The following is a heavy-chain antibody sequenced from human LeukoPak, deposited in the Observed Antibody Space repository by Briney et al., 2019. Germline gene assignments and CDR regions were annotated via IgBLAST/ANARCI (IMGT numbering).Heavy chain of an antibody. CDR1: GFTFDDYA. V-gene: IGHV3-43*02. Sequence: GGSLRLSCAASGFTFDDYAMHWVRQAPGKGLEWVCLISGDGGSTYYADSVKGRFTISRDNSKNSLYLQMNSLRTEDTALYYCDKIKLGYCSGGSCYGGNYFDYWGQGTLVTVSS. CDR3: DKIKLGYCSGGSCYGGNYFDY. D-gene: IGHD2-15*01. J-gene: IGHJ4*02. CDR2: ISGDGGST.